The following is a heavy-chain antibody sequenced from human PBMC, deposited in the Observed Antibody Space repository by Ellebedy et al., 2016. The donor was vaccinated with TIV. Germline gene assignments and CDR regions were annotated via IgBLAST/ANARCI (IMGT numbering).Heavy chain of an antibody. J-gene: IGHJ4*01. CDR2: ISYDSSKK. CDR1: GFSFHLHA. D-gene: IGHD1-26*01. V-gene: IGHV3-30*01. CDR3: AKDYRGALRYYLEY. Sequence: PGGSLRLSCAASGFSFHLHAMHRVRQAPGKGLEWLAVISYDSSKKYYADSMEGRLTISRDNSRDTVHLQVASLGTEDTAVYYCAKDYRGALRYYLEYWGLGTLVTVSS.